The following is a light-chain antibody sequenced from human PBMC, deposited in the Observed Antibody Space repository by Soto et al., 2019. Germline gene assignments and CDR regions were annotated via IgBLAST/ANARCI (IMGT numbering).Light chain of an antibody. CDR1: QTISNY. Sequence: DIQITHSPSSLSASVLYRVTITCRASQTISNYLNWYQQKPGKAPKLLIYDASSLQSGVPSRFSGSGSGTDFTLTISSLQPEDFATYYCQQSYNTPITFGQGTRLEIK. J-gene: IGKJ5*01. CDR3: QQSYNTPIT. V-gene: IGKV1-39*01. CDR2: DAS.